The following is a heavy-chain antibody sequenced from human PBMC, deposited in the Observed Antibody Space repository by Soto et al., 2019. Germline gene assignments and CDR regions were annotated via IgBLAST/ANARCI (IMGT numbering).Heavy chain of an antibody. Sequence: PSETLSLTCTVSGGSISSSSYYWGWICQPPGKGLEWIGSIYYSGSTYYNPSLKSRVTISVDTSKNQFSLKLSSVTAADTAVYYCARRSPGGYPDYWGQGTLVTVSS. J-gene: IGHJ4*02. CDR2: IYYSGST. V-gene: IGHV4-39*01. CDR3: ARRSPGGYPDY. CDR1: GGSISSSSYY. D-gene: IGHD2-8*02.